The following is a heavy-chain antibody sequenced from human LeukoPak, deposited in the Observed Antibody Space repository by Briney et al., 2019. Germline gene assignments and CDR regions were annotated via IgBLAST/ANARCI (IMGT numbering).Heavy chain of an antibody. CDR2: ISYDGSNK. Sequence: GGSLRLSCAASGSTFSSYAMHWVRQAPGKGLEWVAVISYDGSNKYYADSVKGRFTISRDNSKNTLYLQMNSLRAEDTAVYYCARAPPTSITMIVVVITTDYWGQGTLVTVSS. CDR1: GSTFSSYA. CDR3: ARAPPTSITMIVVVITTDY. J-gene: IGHJ4*02. V-gene: IGHV3-30-3*01. D-gene: IGHD3-22*01.